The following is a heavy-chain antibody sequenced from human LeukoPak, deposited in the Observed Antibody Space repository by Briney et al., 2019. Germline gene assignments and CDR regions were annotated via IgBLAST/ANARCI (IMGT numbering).Heavy chain of an antibody. CDR2: IYYSGST. CDR3: ARARAAYGDVRDGMDV. D-gene: IGHD4-17*01. J-gene: IGHJ6*02. Sequence: SQTLSLTCTVSGGSFSSGGYYWSWLRQHPGMGLEWIGYIYYSGSTYYNPSLKSRVTISVDTSKNQFSLKLSSVTAADTAVYYCARARAAYGDVRDGMDVWGHGTTVTVSS. CDR1: GGSFSSGGYY. V-gene: IGHV4-31*03.